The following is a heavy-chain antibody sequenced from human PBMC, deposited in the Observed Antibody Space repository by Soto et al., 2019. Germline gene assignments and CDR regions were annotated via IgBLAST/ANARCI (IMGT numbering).Heavy chain of an antibody. CDR1: GYTFTIYA. Sequence: SVKVSCKASGYTFTIYAMHWVRQAPGQRLEGMGWINAGNGNTKYSQKFQGRVTITRDTSASTAYMELSSLRSEDTAVYYCARSIVVVTSFDYWGQGTLVTVSS. D-gene: IGHD3-22*01. CDR3: ARSIVVVTSFDY. J-gene: IGHJ4*02. V-gene: IGHV1-3*01. CDR2: INAGNGNT.